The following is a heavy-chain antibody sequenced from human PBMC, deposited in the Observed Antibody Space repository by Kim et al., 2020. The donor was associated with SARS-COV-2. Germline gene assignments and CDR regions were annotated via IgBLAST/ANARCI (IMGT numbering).Heavy chain of an antibody. V-gene: IGHV5-10-1*01. CDR1: GYSFTSYW. J-gene: IGHJ5*02. CDR2: IDPSDSYT. Sequence: GESLKISCKGSGYSFTSYWISWVRQMPGKGLEWMGRIDPSDSYTNYSPSFQGHVTISADKSISTAYLQWSSLKASDTAMYYCARDRSSSWYWFDPWGQGTLVTVSS. CDR3: ARDRSSSWYWFDP. D-gene: IGHD6-13*01.